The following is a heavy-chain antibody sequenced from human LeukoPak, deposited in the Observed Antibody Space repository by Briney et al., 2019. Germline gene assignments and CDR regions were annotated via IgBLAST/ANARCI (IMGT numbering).Heavy chain of an antibody. V-gene: IGHV3-20*04. CDR2: INWNGGRT. CDR1: GFMFDDYG. J-gene: IGHJ4*02. D-gene: IGHD4-17*01. CDR3: ARDYDYGDYPGY. Sequence: PGGSLGHSCAASGFMFDDYGMSWVRQAPGKGLEWVSGINWNGGRTGYADSVKGRFTISRDNAKNSLYLQMNSLRAEDTALYYCARDYDYGDYPGYWGQGTLVTVSS.